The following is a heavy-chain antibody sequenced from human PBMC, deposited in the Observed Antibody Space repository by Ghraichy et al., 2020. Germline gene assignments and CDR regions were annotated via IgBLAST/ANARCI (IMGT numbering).Heavy chain of an antibody. V-gene: IGHV4-4*02. CDR3: AREGDDTSNFYYQNIFDY. Sequence: SETLSHTCAVSGGSISSSNWWSWVRQPPGKGLEWIGEIYYTGSTTYNPSLKSQVTISVDKSKNQFSLKLSSVTAADTAVYYCAREGDDTSNFYYQNIFDYWGQGILVIVSS. D-gene: IGHD3-22*01. J-gene: IGHJ4*02. CDR1: GGSISSSNW. CDR2: IYYTGST.